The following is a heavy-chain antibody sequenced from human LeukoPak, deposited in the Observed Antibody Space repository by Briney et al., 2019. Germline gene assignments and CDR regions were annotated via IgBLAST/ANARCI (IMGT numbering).Heavy chain of an antibody. D-gene: IGHD6-19*01. CDR1: GYTFTSYG. CDR3: APSGRSSGWYPGAYYFDY. J-gene: IGHJ4*02. Sequence: ASVKVSCKASGYTFTSYGISWVRQAPGQGLEWMGWINPNSGGTNYAQRFQGRVTMTKDTSISTAYMELSRLRSDDTAVYYCAPSGRSSGWYPGAYYFDYWGQGTLVTVSS. V-gene: IGHV1-2*02. CDR2: INPNSGGT.